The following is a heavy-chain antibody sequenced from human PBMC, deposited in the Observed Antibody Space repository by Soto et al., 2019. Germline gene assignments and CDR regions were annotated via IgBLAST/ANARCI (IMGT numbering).Heavy chain of an antibody. CDR3: ATADKFNPQSSGWANRFDS. V-gene: IGHV3-23*02. J-gene: IGHJ4*02. Sequence: EVQLLESGGGLVQPGGSLRLSCAASGFTFSDYAMTWVRQAPGKGLEWVSTIGRSGDSTYYRDDVKGRFTISRDNSTNTVYLQMNSLRAEDTAGYYCATADKFNPQSSGWANRFDSWGQGTLVTVSS. CDR1: GFTFSDYA. CDR2: IGRSGDST. D-gene: IGHD6-19*01.